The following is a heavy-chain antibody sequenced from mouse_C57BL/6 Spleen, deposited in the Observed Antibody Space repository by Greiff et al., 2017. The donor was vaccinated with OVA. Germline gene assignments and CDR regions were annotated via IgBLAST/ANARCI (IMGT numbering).Heavy chain of an antibody. J-gene: IGHJ2*01. CDR2: IYPGDGDT. Sequence: QVQLQQSGPELVKPGASVKISCKASGYAFSSSWMNWVKQRPGKGLEWIGRIYPGDGDTNYNGKFKGKATLTADKSSSTAYMQLSSLTSEDSAVYFCANSYLDYWGQGTTLTVSS. CDR3: ANSYLDY. CDR1: GYAFSSSW. V-gene: IGHV1-82*01.